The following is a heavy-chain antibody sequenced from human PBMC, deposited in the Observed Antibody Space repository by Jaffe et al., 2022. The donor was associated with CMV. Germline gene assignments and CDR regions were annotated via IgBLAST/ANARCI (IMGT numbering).Heavy chain of an antibody. CDR1: GYSFTSYW. V-gene: IGHV5-51*01. J-gene: IGHJ3*02. D-gene: IGHD2-8*01. CDR2: IYPGDSDT. Sequence: EVQLVQSGAEVKKPGESLKISCKGSGYSFTSYWIGWVRQMPGKGLEWMGIIYPGDSDTRYSPSFQGQVTISADKSISTAYLQWSSLKASDTAMYYCARGLRRMGIVLMVYEDAFDIWGQGTMVTVSS. CDR3: ARGLRRMGIVLMVYEDAFDI.